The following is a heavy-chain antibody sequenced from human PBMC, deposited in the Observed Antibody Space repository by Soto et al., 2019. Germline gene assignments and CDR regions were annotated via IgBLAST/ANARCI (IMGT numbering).Heavy chain of an antibody. D-gene: IGHD2-15*01. Sequence: TLXLTCTVSGGSIRTYYWSCIRQPPGKGLEWIGYIYYSGSTNYNPSLKSRVTISVDTSKNQFSLKLSSVTAADTAMYYCARAYCSGGSCYRSGFDFWGQGTLVTVPS. CDR2: IYYSGST. V-gene: IGHV4-59*01. J-gene: IGHJ4*02. CDR3: ARAYCSGGSCYRSGFDF. CDR1: GGSIRTYY.